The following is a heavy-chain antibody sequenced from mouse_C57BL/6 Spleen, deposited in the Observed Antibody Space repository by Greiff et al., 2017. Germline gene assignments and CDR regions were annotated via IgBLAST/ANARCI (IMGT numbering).Heavy chain of an antibody. D-gene: IGHD2-1*01. CDR2: IDPEDGDT. CDR3: TPIYYGNYLRVAY. CDR1: GFNIKDYY. V-gene: IGHV14-1*01. J-gene: IGHJ3*01. Sequence: EVKLMESGAELVRPGASVKLSCTASGFNIKDYYMHWVKQRPEQGLEWIGRIDPEDGDTEYAPKFQGKATMTADTSSNTAYLQLSSLTSEDTAVYYCTPIYYGNYLRVAYWGQGTLVTVSA.